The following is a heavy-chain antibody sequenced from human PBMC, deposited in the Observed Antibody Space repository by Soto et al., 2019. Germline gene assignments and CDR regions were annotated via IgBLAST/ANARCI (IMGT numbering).Heavy chain of an antibody. D-gene: IGHD3-22*01. Sequence: QVQLVQSGAEVKKPGASVKVSCKASGYTFTSYGISWVRQAPGQGLEWMGWISAYNGNTNYAQKLXGXVXXTVDTSTSTAYMELRSLRSDDTAVYYCARTDSSGYYYAFDYWGQGTLVTVSS. CDR2: ISAYNGNT. CDR3: ARTDSSGYYYAFDY. CDR1: GYTFTSYG. J-gene: IGHJ4*02. V-gene: IGHV1-18*01.